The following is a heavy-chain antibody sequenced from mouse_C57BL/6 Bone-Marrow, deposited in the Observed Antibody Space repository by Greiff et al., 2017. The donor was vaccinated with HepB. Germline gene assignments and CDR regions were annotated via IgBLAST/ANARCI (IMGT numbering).Heavy chain of an antibody. CDR3: AREPAQATVPYYFDY. V-gene: IGHV3-6*01. Sequence: EVKLMESGPGLVKPSQSLSLTCSVTGYSITSGYYWNWIRQFPGNKLEWMGYISYDGSNNYNPSLKNRNSITRDTSKNQFFLKLNSVTTEDTATYYCAREPAQATVPYYFDYWGQGTTLTVSS. CDR2: ISYDGSN. CDR1: GYSITSGYY. J-gene: IGHJ2*01. D-gene: IGHD3-2*02.